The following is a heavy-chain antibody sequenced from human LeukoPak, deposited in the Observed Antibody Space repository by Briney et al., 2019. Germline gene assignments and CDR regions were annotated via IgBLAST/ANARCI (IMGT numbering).Heavy chain of an antibody. CDR2: INPSGGST. J-gene: IGHJ4*02. D-gene: IGHD2-21*02. CDR3: ATCGGDCYSADY. Sequence: GASVKVSCKASGYTFTSYYMHWVRQAPGQGLEWMGIINPSGGSTTYAQKFQGRVTMTRDMSTSTVYMELSSLRSEDTAVYYCATCGGDCYSADYWGQGTLVTVSS. V-gene: IGHV1-46*01. CDR1: GYTFTSYY.